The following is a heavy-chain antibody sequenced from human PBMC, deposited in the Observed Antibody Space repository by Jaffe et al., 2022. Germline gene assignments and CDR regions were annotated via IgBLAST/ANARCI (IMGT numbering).Heavy chain of an antibody. J-gene: IGHJ6*03. CDR3: AKTPVIDYGDYARGYYYYYMDV. Sequence: QVQLVESGGGVVQPGGSLRLSCAASGFTFSSYGMHWVRQAPGKGLEWVAFIRYDGSNKYYADSVKGRFTISRDNSKNTLYLQMNSLRAEDTAVYYCAKTPVIDYGDYARGYYYYYMDVWGKGTTVTVSS. CDR1: GFTFSSYG. D-gene: IGHD4-17*01. CDR2: IRYDGSNK. V-gene: IGHV3-30*02.